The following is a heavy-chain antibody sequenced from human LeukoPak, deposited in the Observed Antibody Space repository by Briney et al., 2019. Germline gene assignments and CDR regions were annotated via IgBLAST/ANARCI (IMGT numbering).Heavy chain of an antibody. CDR3: ARYSRGSFDFDY. J-gene: IGHJ4*02. Sequence: SETLSLTCTVSGYSISSGYYWGWIRQPPGKGLEWIGSIYHSGSTYYNPSLKSRVTISVDTSKNQFSLKLSSVTAADTAVYYCARYSRGSFDFDYWGQGTLVTVSS. D-gene: IGHD1-26*01. V-gene: IGHV4-38-2*02. CDR2: IYHSGST. CDR1: GYSISSGYY.